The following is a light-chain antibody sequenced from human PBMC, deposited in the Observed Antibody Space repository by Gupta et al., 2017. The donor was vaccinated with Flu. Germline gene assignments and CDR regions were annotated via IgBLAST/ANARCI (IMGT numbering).Light chain of an antibody. CDR3: QQYYTLKT. V-gene: IGKV4-1*01. CDR1: QSVLNNSNNKNY. J-gene: IGKJ3*01. CDR2: WAS. Sequence: DIEMTQSPDSLAVSLGERATINCKSSQSVLNNSNNKNYLAWYQQKSGQPPKLLISWASTRESGVPDRFSGSGSGKNFTLTSSSLQADDVAVYYWQQYYTLKTFGHGTKVNIK.